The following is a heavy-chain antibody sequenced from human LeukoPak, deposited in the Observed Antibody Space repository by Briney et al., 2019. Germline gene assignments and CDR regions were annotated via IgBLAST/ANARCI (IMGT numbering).Heavy chain of an antibody. D-gene: IGHD2-15*01. Sequence: PSETLSLTCTVSGGSISSSSYYWGWMRQPPGKGLEGVGSIYYSGSTYYNPSLKSRVTISVDTSKNQFSLKLSSVTAADTAVYYCARQTVVVVVAATFDYWGQGTLVTVSS. CDR3: ARQTVVVVVAATFDY. CDR2: IYYSGST. V-gene: IGHV4-39*01. CDR1: GGSISSSSYY. J-gene: IGHJ4*02.